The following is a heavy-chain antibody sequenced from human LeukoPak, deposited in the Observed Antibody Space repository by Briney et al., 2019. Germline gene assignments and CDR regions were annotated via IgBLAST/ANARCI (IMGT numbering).Heavy chain of an antibody. V-gene: IGHV4-4*02. Sequence: PSETLSLTCAVSGGSISSSNWWSWVRQPPGKGLEWIGEIYHSGSTNYNPSLKSRVTISVDKSKNQFSLKLSSVTAADTAVYYCARRYYDSSSEVFDYWGQGTLVTVSS. D-gene: IGHD3-22*01. CDR2: IYHSGST. J-gene: IGHJ4*02. CDR1: GGSISSSNW. CDR3: ARRYYDSSSEVFDY.